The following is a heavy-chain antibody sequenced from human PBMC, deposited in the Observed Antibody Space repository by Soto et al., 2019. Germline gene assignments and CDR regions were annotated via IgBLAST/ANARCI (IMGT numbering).Heavy chain of an antibody. CDR1: GYTFSGFY. D-gene: IGHD6-19*01. CDR3: ASAAVTGTAGLDF. Sequence: ASVKVSCKASGYTFSGFYMHWVRQAPGQGLEWMGWINPNSGGTKSAEKFQGRVTMTRDTSISTAYMELSRLTSDDTAVYYCASAAVTGTAGLDFWGQETQVTVLL. V-gene: IGHV1-2*02. J-gene: IGHJ4*02. CDR2: INPNSGGT.